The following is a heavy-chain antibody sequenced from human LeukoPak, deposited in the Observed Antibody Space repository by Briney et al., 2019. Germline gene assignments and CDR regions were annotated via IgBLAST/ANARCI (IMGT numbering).Heavy chain of an antibody. Sequence: GGSLRLSCAASGFTFSSYSMNWVRQAPGKGLEWVSSISSSSSYIYYADSVKGRFTISRDNAKNSLYLQMNSLRAEDTAVYYCASPSHYYDSSGYYTRTLDYGMDVWGQGTTVTVSS. J-gene: IGHJ6*02. CDR1: GFTFSSYS. D-gene: IGHD3-22*01. V-gene: IGHV3-21*01. CDR3: ASPSHYYDSSGYYTRTLDYGMDV. CDR2: ISSSSSYI.